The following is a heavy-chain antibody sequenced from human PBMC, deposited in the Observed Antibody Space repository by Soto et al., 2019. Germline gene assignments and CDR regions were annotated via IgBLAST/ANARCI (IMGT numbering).Heavy chain of an antibody. D-gene: IGHD5-12*01. Sequence: QVQLEQSGAEVKKPGASVKVSCKASGYTFTRSGISWVRQAPGQGPEWMGWISSYNGDTNYAQTFQGRVTMTTDTSTSTAYMELRSLRSDDTAVYYCAREGVAPYYYYGMDVWGQGTPVTVCS. CDR2: ISSYNGDT. V-gene: IGHV1-18*01. J-gene: IGHJ6*02. CDR3: AREGVAPYYYYGMDV. CDR1: GYTFTRSG.